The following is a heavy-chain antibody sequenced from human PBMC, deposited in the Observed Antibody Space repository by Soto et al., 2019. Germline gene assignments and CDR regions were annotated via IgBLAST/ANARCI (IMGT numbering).Heavy chain of an antibody. CDR1: GGSFSGYY. V-gene: IGHV4-34*01. D-gene: IGHD2-2*01. CDR2: INHSGST. Sequence: SETLSLTCAVYGGSFSGYYWSWIRQPPGKGLEWIGEINHSGSTNYNPSLKSRVTISVDTSKNQFSLKLSSVTAADTAVYYCARGTNYCSSTSCYSRYFDYWGQGTLVTVSS. J-gene: IGHJ4*02. CDR3: ARGTNYCSSTSCYSRYFDY.